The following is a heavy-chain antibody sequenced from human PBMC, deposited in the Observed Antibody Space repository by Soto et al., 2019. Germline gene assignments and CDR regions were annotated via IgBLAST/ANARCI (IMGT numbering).Heavy chain of an antibody. CDR1: GDSVSSYY. V-gene: IGHV4-59*02. J-gene: IGHJ6*02. CDR3: ARGRRSPAVYYGLDV. CDR2: VYYDGST. Sequence: SETLSLTCSVSGDSVSSYYWSWIRQPPGKGLEWIGYVYYDGSTNYNPSLETRVTISIDTSKNQVSLKLNSVTAADTAVYHCARGRRSPAVYYGLDVWGQGTTVTVPS. D-gene: IGHD2-15*01.